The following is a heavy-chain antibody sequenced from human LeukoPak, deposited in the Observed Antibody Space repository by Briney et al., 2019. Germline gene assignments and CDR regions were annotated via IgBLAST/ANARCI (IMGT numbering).Heavy chain of an antibody. CDR3: ATPGYDFWSGPLYYFDY. J-gene: IGHJ4*02. CDR2: ISGSGGST. Sequence: PGGSLRLSCAASGFTFSSYAMSWVRQAPGKGLEWVSSISGSGGSTYYADSVKGRFTISRDNSKNTLYLQMNSLRAEDTAVYYCATPGYDFWSGPLYYFDYWGQGTLVTVSS. D-gene: IGHD3-3*01. CDR1: GFTFSSYA. V-gene: IGHV3-23*01.